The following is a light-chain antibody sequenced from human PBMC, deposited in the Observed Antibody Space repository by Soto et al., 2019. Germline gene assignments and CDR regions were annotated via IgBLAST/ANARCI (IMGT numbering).Light chain of an antibody. Sequence: EIVMTQSPATLSVSPGERATLSCRASQNVSSNLAWYQQKPGQAPRRLIYGASTRATGIPARFSGSESGTEFTLTISSLQSEDFAVYYCQQYNNWPTWTFGQGTKVEVK. CDR2: GAS. J-gene: IGKJ1*01. CDR1: QNVSSN. V-gene: IGKV3-15*01. CDR3: QQYNNWPTWT.